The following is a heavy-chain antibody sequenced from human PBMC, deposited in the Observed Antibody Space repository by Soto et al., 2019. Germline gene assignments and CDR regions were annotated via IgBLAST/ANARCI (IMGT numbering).Heavy chain of an antibody. CDR2: ISSSSSTI. CDR3: ARDANGAIVLMVYAPDGMDV. Sequence: GGSLRLSCAASGFTFSSYSMNWVRQAPGKGLEWVSYISSSSSTIYYADSVKGRFTISRDNAKNSLYLQMNSLRDEDTAVYYCARDANGAIVLMVYAPDGMDVWGQGTTVTVSS. V-gene: IGHV3-48*02. D-gene: IGHD2-8*01. J-gene: IGHJ6*02. CDR1: GFTFSSYS.